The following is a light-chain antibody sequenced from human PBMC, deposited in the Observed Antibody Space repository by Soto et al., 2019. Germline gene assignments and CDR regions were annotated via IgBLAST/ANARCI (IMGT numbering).Light chain of an antibody. J-gene: IGKJ1*01. CDR2: AAT. CDR3: QQSYSNPRT. V-gene: IGKV1-39*01. CDR1: QSISSY. Sequence: DIQMTQSPSSLSASVGDRVTITCRASQSISSYLNWYQHKPGKAPNLLIYAATTLQSGVPSRFSGSGSGTDFTLTISSLQPEDFATYYCQQSYSNPRTFGQGTKVDIE.